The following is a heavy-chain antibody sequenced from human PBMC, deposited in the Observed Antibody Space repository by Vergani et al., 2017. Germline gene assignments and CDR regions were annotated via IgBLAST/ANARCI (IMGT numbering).Heavy chain of an antibody. D-gene: IGHD4-17*01. J-gene: IGHJ5*02. V-gene: IGHV3-7*01. CDR1: GFTFSSYS. CDR2: IKQDGSEK. CDR3: ARENGDYGSGFDP. Sequence: EVQLLESGGGLVQPGGSLRLSCAASGFTFSSYSMNWVRQAPGKGLEWVANIKQDGSEKYYVDSVKGRFTISRDNAKNSLYLQMNSLRAEDTAVYYCARENGDYGSGFDPWGQGTLVTVSS.